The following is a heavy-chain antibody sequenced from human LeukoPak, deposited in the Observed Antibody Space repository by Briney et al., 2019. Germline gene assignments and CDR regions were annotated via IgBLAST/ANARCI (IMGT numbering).Heavy chain of an antibody. Sequence: GGSLRLSCAVSGLTFSSSWMDRVRQAPGKGLEWVASINPDGNKKYSADSVKSRFTISRDNAENSLYLQMNSLRVEDTAFYYCARDLAYSRLDYWGQGMLVTVSS. CDR3: ARDLAYSRLDY. CDR2: INPDGNKK. V-gene: IGHV3-7*01. CDR1: GLTFSSSW. D-gene: IGHD5-18*01. J-gene: IGHJ4*02.